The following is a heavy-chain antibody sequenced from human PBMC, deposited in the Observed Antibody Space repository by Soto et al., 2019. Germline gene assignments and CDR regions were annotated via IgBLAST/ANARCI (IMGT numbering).Heavy chain of an antibody. Sequence: TSETLSLTCTVSGGSITRGGYYWSWIRQHPGKGLEWIGYIYNSGTTYYNPSLKSRVTISVDTSKNQFSLKLTSVTAADTAVYYCARQSYYGSGSYYKKVYDYWGQGTLVTV. D-gene: IGHD3-10*01. CDR2: IYNSGTT. V-gene: IGHV4-31*03. CDR3: ARQSYYGSGSYYKKVYDY. CDR1: GGSITRGGYY. J-gene: IGHJ4*02.